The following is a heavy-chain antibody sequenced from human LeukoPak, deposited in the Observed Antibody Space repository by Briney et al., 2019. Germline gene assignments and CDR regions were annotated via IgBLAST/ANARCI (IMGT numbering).Heavy chain of an antibody. J-gene: IGHJ5*02. Sequence: SETLSLTCTVSGGSISSYYWSWIRQPPGKGLEWIGYIYYSGSTNYNPSLKSRVTISVDTSKNQFSLKLSSVTAADTAVYYCARRSSGWNDHYWFDPWGQGTLVTVSS. CDR1: GGSISSYY. CDR2: IYYSGST. D-gene: IGHD6-19*01. V-gene: IGHV4-59*08. CDR3: ARRSSGWNDHYWFDP.